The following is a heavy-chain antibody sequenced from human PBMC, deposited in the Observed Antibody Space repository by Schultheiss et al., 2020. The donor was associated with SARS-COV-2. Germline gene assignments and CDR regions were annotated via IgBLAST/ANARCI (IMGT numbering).Heavy chain of an antibody. CDR2: INPSGGST. V-gene: IGHV1-46*01. CDR1: GGTFSSYA. D-gene: IGHD3-16*02. J-gene: IGHJ6*02. CDR3: ASQLRLGELSLYPYYYYHDGMNV. Sequence: ASVKVSCKASGGTFSSYAISWVRQAPGQGLEWMGIINPSGGSTSYAQKFQGRVTMTRDTSISTAYMELSRLRSDDTAVYYCASQLRLGELSLYPYYYYHDGMNVWGQGTTVTVSS.